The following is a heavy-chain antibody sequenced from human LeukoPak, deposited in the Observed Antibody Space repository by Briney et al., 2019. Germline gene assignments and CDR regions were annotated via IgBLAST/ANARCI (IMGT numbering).Heavy chain of an antibody. V-gene: IGHV3-21*04. J-gene: IGHJ2*01. Sequence: GGSLRLSCAASGFTFSSYSMNWVRQAPGKGLEWVSSITSDTNIYYADSVKGRFTISRDNPRNTMYLQMNSPRDEDTAVYYCAKIERWLVHGFDLWGRGTLVTVSS. CDR2: ITSDTNI. D-gene: IGHD6-19*01. CDR1: GFTFSSYS. CDR3: AKIERWLVHGFDL.